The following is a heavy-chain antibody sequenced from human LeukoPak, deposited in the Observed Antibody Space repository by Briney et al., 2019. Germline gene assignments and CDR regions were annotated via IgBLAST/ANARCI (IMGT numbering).Heavy chain of an antibody. V-gene: IGHV3-11*01. J-gene: IGHJ4*02. Sequence: GRSLRLSCAASGFTFDDYAMHWIRQAPGKGLEWVSYSSSSGSTIYYADSVKGRFAISRDNAKNSLYLQMNSLRAEDTAVYYCARRRDFIDYWGQGTLVTVSS. CDR1: GFTFDDYA. CDR2: SSSSGSTI. CDR3: ARRRDFIDY. D-gene: IGHD3/OR15-3a*01.